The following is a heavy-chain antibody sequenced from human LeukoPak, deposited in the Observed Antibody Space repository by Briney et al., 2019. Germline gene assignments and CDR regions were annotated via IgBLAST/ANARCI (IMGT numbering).Heavy chain of an antibody. CDR3: ARVRSALYYYYMDV. V-gene: IGHV4-39*07. Sequence: SETLSLTCTVSGGSISSSSYYWGWIRQPPGKGLEWIGSIYYSGSTYYNPSLKSRFTISVDTSKNQFSLKLSSVTAADTAVYYCARVRSALYYYYMDVWGKGTTVTVSS. CDR2: IYYSGST. J-gene: IGHJ6*03. CDR1: GGSISSSSYY.